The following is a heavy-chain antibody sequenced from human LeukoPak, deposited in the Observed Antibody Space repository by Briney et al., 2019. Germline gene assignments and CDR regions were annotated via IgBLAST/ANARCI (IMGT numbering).Heavy chain of an antibody. CDR2: IKNAGIDT. Sequence: GGSLRLSCVGSGFTFSNYYMYWVRQAPGKGLVWVSRIKNAGIDTIYADSVKGRFTVSRDNAKNTVYLQMSSLRAEDTAVYYCARGGYGHNMDVWGEGTTVTVSS. J-gene: IGHJ6*03. CDR3: ARGGYGHNMDV. V-gene: IGHV3-74*01. D-gene: IGHD3-10*01. CDR1: GFTFSNYY.